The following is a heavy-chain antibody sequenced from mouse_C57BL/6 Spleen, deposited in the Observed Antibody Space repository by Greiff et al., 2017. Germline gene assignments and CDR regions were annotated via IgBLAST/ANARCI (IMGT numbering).Heavy chain of an antibody. D-gene: IGHD1-1*01. CDR2: INPNNGGT. V-gene: IGHV1-18*01. Sequence: EVQLQQSGPELVKPGASVKIPCKASGYTFTDYNMDWVKQSHGKSLEWIGDINPNNGGTNYNQKFKSKATLTVDKSSSTAYMELRSLTSEDTAVYYCARSFTTVVSTRYFDVWGTGTTVTVSS. CDR1: GYTFTDYN. CDR3: ARSFTTVVSTRYFDV. J-gene: IGHJ1*03.